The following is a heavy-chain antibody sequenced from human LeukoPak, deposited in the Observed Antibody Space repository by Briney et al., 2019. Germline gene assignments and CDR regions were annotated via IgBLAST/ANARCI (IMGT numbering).Heavy chain of an antibody. CDR2: IYTSGRT. CDR1: GGSISSYY. D-gene: IGHD6-19*01. CDR3: ARLPPGWYIGYYGMDV. V-gene: IGHV4-4*07. J-gene: IGHJ6*02. Sequence: PSETLSLTCTVPGGSISSYYWSWIRQPAGKGLEWIGRIYTSGRTNYNPSLKSRVTMSVDTSKKQFSLKLSSVTAADTAVYYCARLPPGWYIGYYGMDVWGQGTTVTVSS.